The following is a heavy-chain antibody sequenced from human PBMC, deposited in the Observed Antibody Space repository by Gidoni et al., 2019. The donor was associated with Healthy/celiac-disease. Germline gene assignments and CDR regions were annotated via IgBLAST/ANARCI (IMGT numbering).Heavy chain of an antibody. Sequence: QVQLVESGGGVVQPGRSLRLSCAASGFTFSSSGMHWVRQAPGKGLEWVAVISYDGSNKYYADSVKGRFTISRDNSKNTLYLQMNSLRAEDTAVYYCAKEVYYYDSSGYYSYYFDYWGQGTLVTVSS. D-gene: IGHD3-22*01. V-gene: IGHV3-30*18. J-gene: IGHJ4*02. CDR3: AKEVYYYDSSGYYSYYFDY. CDR2: ISYDGSNK. CDR1: GFTFSSSG.